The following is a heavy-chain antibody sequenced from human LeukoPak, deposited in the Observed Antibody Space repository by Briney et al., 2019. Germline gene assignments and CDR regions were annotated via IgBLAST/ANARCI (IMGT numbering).Heavy chain of an antibody. CDR3: ARDQAKRSSSSYLYGMDV. D-gene: IGHD6-6*01. V-gene: IGHV1-2*02. CDR2: INPNSGGT. CDR1: GYTFTGYY. Sequence: ASVKVSCKASGYTFTGYYMHWVRQAPGQGLEWMGWINPNSGGTNYAQKFQGRVTMTRDTSISTAHMELSRLRSDDTAVYYCARDQAKRSSSSYLYGMDVWGQGTTVTVSS. J-gene: IGHJ6*02.